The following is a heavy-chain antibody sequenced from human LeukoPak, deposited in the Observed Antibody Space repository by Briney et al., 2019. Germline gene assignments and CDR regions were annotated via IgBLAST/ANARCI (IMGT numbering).Heavy chain of an antibody. D-gene: IGHD3-22*01. Sequence: PSETLSLTCTVSGGSISSYYWSWIRQPPGKGLEWIGYIYYSGSTNYNPSLKSRVTISVDTSKNQFSLKLSSVTAADTAVYYCARSDVVISPYYFDYWGQGTLVTVPS. CDR2: IYYSGST. J-gene: IGHJ4*02. V-gene: IGHV4-59*01. CDR3: ARSDVVISPYYFDY. CDR1: GGSISSYY.